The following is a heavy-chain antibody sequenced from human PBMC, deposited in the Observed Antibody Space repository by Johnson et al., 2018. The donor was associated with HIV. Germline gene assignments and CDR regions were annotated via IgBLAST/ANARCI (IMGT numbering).Heavy chain of an antibody. Sequence: QMLLVESGGGVVQPGRSLRLSCAASGFTFSSYAMHWVRQAPGKGLEWVAVISYDRSNKYYADSVKGRFTISRDNSKNTLYLQMNSLRAEDTAVYYCARVTSSVTTARYGAFDIWGQGTMVTVSS. CDR2: ISYDRSNK. CDR3: ARVTSSVTTARYGAFDI. J-gene: IGHJ3*02. D-gene: IGHD4-17*01. V-gene: IGHV3-30-3*01. CDR1: GFTFSSYA.